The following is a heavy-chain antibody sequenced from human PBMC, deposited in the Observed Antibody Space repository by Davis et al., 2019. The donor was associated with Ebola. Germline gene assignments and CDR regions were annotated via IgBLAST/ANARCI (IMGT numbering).Heavy chain of an antibody. D-gene: IGHD5-18*01. Sequence: GGSLRLSCAASGFTFSSYGMHWVRQAPGKGLEWVAVISYDGRNKYYADSVKGRFTISRDNSKNTLYLQMNSLRAEDTAVYYCAKDHTAMVTENFDYWGQGTLVTVSS. CDR2: ISYDGRNK. CDR1: GFTFSSYG. V-gene: IGHV3-30*18. CDR3: AKDHTAMVTENFDY. J-gene: IGHJ4*02.